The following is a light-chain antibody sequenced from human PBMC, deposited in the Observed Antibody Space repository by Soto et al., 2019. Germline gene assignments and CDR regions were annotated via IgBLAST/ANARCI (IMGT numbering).Light chain of an antibody. CDR1: SSDVGGYNY. J-gene: IGLJ2*01. CDR2: DVS. Sequence: QSALTQPASVSGSPGQSFTISCTETSSDVGGYNYVSWYQQHPGKAPKLMIYDVSNRPSGVSNRFSGSKSGNTASLTISGLQAEDEADYYCSSYTSSSTLVVFGGRTKLTVL. CDR3: SSYTSSSTLVV. V-gene: IGLV2-14*01.